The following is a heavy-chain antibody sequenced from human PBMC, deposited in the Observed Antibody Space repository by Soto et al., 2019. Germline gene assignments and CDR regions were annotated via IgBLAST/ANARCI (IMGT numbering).Heavy chain of an antibody. V-gene: IGHV1-69*12. Sequence: QVQLVQSGAEVKKPGSSVKVSCKASGGTFSSYAISWVRQAPGQGLEWMGGIIPIFGTANYAQKFQGRVTITADESTSTAYMGLSSLRSEDTAVYYCARDRDIVLVPATAYYGMDVWGQGTTVTVSS. J-gene: IGHJ6*02. CDR3: ARDRDIVLVPATAYYGMDV. CDR2: IIPIFGTA. D-gene: IGHD2-2*01. CDR1: GGTFSSYA.